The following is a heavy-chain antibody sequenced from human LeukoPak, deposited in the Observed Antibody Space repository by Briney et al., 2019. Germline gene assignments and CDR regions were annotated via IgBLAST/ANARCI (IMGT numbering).Heavy chain of an antibody. J-gene: IGHJ6*02. V-gene: IGHV3-23*01. CDR1: GFTFSSYD. Sequence: PGGSLRLSCAASGFTFSSYDMRWVRQAPGKGLEWVSAINESGVRTYYADSVKGRFTVSRDNSRNTLYLQMNSLRAEDAAVYYCAKDRGYSNYGMDVWGQGTTVTVSS. CDR3: AKDRGYSNYGMDV. D-gene: IGHD3-22*01. CDR2: INESGVRT.